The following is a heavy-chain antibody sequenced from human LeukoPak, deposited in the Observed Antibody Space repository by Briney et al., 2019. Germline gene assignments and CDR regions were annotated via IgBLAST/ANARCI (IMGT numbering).Heavy chain of an antibody. Sequence: SETLSLTCTISGDSISSSSYYWGWIRQPPGKGLEWIGDIYYRGSTYYSPSLKSRVSISIDTSNNQFSLTLNSVTAADTALYFCARRRYYDSTGYLDWGQGTLVTVSS. V-gene: IGHV4-39*01. D-gene: IGHD3-22*01. J-gene: IGHJ1*01. CDR2: IYYRGST. CDR1: GDSISSSSYY. CDR3: ARRRYYDSTGYLD.